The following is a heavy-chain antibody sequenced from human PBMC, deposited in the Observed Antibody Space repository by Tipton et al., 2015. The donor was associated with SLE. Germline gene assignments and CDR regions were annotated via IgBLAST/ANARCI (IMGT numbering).Heavy chain of an antibody. Sequence: GSLRLSCAASGFTFSSYGMHWVRQAPGKGLEWVAFIWYDGSNKYYADSVKGRFTISRDNSKNTLYLQMNSLRAEDTAVYYCAKDRGYNSGWREAFDIWGQGTMVTVSS. J-gene: IGHJ3*02. CDR3: AKDRGYNSGWREAFDI. CDR2: IWYDGSNK. CDR1: GFTFSSYG. V-gene: IGHV3-30*02. D-gene: IGHD6-19*01.